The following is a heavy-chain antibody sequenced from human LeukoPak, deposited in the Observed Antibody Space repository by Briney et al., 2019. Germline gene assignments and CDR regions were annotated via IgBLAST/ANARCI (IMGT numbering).Heavy chain of an antibody. J-gene: IGHJ4*02. D-gene: IGHD6-19*01. V-gene: IGHV1-8*01. Sequence: RASVKVSCKASGYTFTSYDINWVRQATGQGLEWMGWMNPNSGNTGYAQKFQGRVTMTRNTSISTAYMELSSLRSEDTAVYYCARVPDIAMSGPQSGTWVDWGQGTLVTVSS. CDR1: GYTFTSYD. CDR3: ARVPDIAMSGPQSGTWVD. CDR2: MNPNSGNT.